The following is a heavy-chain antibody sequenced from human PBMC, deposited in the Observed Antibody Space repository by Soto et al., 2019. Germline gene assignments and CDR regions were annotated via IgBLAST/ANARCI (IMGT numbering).Heavy chain of an antibody. Sequence: SETLSLTCTVSGGSTSSSSYYWGWIRQPPGKGLEWIGSIYYSGSTYYNPSLKSRVTISVDTSKNQFSLKLSSVTAADTAVYYCARRPYGSGSYCDYWGQGXLVTVYS. J-gene: IGHJ4*02. V-gene: IGHV4-39*01. CDR2: IYYSGST. D-gene: IGHD3-10*01. CDR3: ARRPYGSGSYCDY. CDR1: GGSTSSSSYY.